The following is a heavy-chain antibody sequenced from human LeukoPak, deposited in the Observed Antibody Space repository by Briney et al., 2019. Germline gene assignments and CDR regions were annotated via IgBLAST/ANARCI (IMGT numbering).Heavy chain of an antibody. CDR2: ISSSSNYT. V-gene: IGHV3-11*05. CDR3: ARVDGSGSYLSGFFQH. J-gene: IGHJ1*01. CDR1: GFTFSDYY. Sequence: GGSLRLSCAASGFTFSDYYMSWIGQAPGKGLEWVSYISSSSNYTNYADSVKGRFTISRDNAKNSLYLQMNSLRAEDTAVYYCARVDGSGSYLSGFFQHWGQGTLATVSS. D-gene: IGHD3-10*01.